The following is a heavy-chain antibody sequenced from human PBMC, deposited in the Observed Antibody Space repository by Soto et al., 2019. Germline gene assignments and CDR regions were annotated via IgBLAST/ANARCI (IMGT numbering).Heavy chain of an antibody. CDR3: ARGVTVTQYDY. CDR2: GSYSGTT. V-gene: IGHV4-61*01. CDR1: GVSVSSGSFY. J-gene: IGHJ4*02. D-gene: IGHD4-17*01. Sequence: PSETLSLTCTVSGVSVSSGSFYWAWIRQPPGKGLEWIGFGSYSGTTNYKPSLKSRVTISVDTSRSQISLKVSSLTAADTAVYYCARGVTVTQYDYWGQGTLVTVSS.